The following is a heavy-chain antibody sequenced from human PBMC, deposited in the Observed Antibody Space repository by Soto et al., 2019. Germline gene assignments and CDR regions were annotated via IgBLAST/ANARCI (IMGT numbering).Heavy chain of an antibody. J-gene: IGHJ1*01. Sequence: PSETLSLTCTVSGGSISSYYWSWIRQPPGKGLEWIGEINHSGSTNYNPSLKSRVTISVDTSKNQFSLKLSSVTAADTAVYYCARGRPTYIVVSTARRRTEYFQHWGKGTLRTGSS. CDR3: ARGRPTYIVVSTARRRTEYFQH. V-gene: IGHV4-59*12. CDR1: GGSISSYY. D-gene: IGHD2-2*01. CDR2: INHSGST.